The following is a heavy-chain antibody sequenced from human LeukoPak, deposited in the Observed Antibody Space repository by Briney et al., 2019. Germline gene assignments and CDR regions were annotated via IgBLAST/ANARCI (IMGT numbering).Heavy chain of an antibody. D-gene: IGHD6-25*01. CDR2: ISSSGSTL. V-gene: IGHV3-48*01. J-gene: IGHJ4*02. CDR1: GFIFSSYA. Sequence: GGSLRLSCAASGFIFSSYAMTWVRQAPGKGLEWVSYISSSGSTLYYADSVKGRITISRDNAKNSLYLQMNSLRAEDTAIYYCARVRYSSGWYCDYWGQGTLVTVSS. CDR3: ARVRYSSGWYCDY.